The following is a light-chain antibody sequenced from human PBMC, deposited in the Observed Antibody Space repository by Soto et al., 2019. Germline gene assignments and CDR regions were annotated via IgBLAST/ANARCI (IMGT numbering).Light chain of an antibody. V-gene: IGLV6-57*03. J-gene: IGLJ3*02. CDR1: SGSIASYY. CDR2: EDN. CDR3: QSYDTNNPWV. Sequence: NFMLTQPHSVSESPGKTITISCTRSSGSIASYYVQWYQQRPGSAPTTVIYEDNQRPSGVPDRFSGSIDSSSNSASLTISGLKTEHEADYYCQSYDTNNPWVFGGGTKLTVL.